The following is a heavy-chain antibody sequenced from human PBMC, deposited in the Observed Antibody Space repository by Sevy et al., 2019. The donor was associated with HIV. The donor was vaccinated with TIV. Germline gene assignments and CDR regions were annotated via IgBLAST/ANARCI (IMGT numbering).Heavy chain of an antibody. CDR3: ARASITIFGVVFSSDSYGIDV. CDR2: IKQDGSEK. Sequence: GGSLRLSCAASGFTFSSYWMSWVRQAPGKGLEWVANIKQDGSEKYYVDSVKGRFTISRDNAKNSLYLQMNSLRAEDTAVYYCARASITIFGVVFSSDSYGIDVWGQGTTVTVSS. J-gene: IGHJ6*02. D-gene: IGHD3-3*01. CDR1: GFTFSSYW. V-gene: IGHV3-7*01.